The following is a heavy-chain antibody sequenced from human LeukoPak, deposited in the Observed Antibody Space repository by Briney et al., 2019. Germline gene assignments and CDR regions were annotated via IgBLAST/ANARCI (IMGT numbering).Heavy chain of an antibody. CDR2: ITGISDNT. J-gene: IGHJ4*02. D-gene: IGHD6-19*01. CDR1: GFTFSSYA. V-gene: IGHV3-23*01. CDR3: AKDLYKSGCPH. Sequence: GGSLRLSCAASGFTFSSYAMTWVRQAPGKGLEWVSTITGISDNTYYADSLKGRFTISRDNSKSTLYLQMNSLRAEDTAVYYCAKDLYKSGCPHWGQGTLVTVSS.